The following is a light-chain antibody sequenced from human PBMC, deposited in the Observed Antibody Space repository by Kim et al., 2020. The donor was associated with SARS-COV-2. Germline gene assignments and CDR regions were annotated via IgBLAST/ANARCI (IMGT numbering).Light chain of an antibody. CDR2: KAS. CDR1: QSIGIW. CDR3: QQYNDYPWT. V-gene: IGKV1-5*03. J-gene: IGKJ1*01. Sequence: DIQMTQSPTTLSAFVGDRVTITCRASQSIGIWLAWYQQKPGKAPNVLISKASSLETEVSSRFSGSGSGTEFTLTISSLQPDDFATYYCQQYNDYPWTFGQGTKVDIK.